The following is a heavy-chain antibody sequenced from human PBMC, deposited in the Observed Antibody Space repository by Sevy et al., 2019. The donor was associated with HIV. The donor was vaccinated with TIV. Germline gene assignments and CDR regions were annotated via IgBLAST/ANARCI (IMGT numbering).Heavy chain of an antibody. D-gene: IGHD3-16*01. CDR1: GFTFSNYW. V-gene: IGHV3-74*01. Sequence: GGSLRLSCAASGFTFSNYWMHWVRQAPGKGLVWVSRINSDGSNTIYADSVKGRFTISRDNAKNTLYLQMNSLRAEDTAVYYCARLKEGLGYWGQGTLVTVSS. CDR2: INSDGSNT. J-gene: IGHJ4*02. CDR3: ARLKEGLGY.